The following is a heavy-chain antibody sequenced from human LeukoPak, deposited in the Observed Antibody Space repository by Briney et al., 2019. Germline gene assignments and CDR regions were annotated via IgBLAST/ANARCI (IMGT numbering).Heavy chain of an antibody. CDR3: ARSGVLLWFGDQEKATFDY. Sequence: SVKVSCKASGGTFSSYAISWVRQAPGQGLEWMGGIIPIFGTANYAQKFQGRVTITTDESTSTAYMELSSLRSEETAVYYCARSGVLLWFGDQEKATFDYWGQGTLVTVSS. CDR1: GGTFSSYA. CDR2: IIPIFGTA. J-gene: IGHJ4*02. V-gene: IGHV1-69*05. D-gene: IGHD3-10*01.